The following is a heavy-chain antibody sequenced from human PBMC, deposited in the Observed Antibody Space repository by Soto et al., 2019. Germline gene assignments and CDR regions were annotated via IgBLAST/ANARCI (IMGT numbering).Heavy chain of an antibody. J-gene: IGHJ5*02. V-gene: IGHV3-48*01. CDR1: GFTFSSYS. CDR2: ISSSSSTI. CDR3: ARHPERIAEIGWFDP. Sequence: EVQLVESGGGLVQPGGSLRLSCAASGFTFSSYSMNWVRQAPGKGLEWVSYISSSSSTIYYADSVKGRFTISRDNAKNSLDLPMNSLRAEDTAVYYCARHPERIAEIGWFDPWGQGTLVTVSS. D-gene: IGHD6-13*01.